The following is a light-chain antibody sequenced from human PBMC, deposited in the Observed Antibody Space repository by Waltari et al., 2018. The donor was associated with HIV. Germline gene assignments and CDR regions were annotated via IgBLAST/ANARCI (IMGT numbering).Light chain of an antibody. Sequence: SALTQPACVSGSPGQSVTISCNGTSGDVGGYNSVSWYQQHPGKVPQLMIYEVSIRPSGVSERFSGFKAGNTASLTITGLQAEDEADYHCSSYTGRSTHVVFGGGTKLTVL. J-gene: IGLJ2*01. CDR3: SSYTGRSTHVV. CDR1: SGDVGGYNS. V-gene: IGLV2-14*03. CDR2: EVS.